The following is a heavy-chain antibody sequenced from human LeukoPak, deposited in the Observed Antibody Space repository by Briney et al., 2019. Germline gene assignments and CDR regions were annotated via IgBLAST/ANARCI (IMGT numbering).Heavy chain of an antibody. CDR3: AKGYYYDSSGYYIDFDY. CDR2: ISGSGGST. D-gene: IGHD3-22*01. J-gene: IGHJ4*02. V-gene: IGHV3-23*01. Sequence: PGGSLRLSCAASGFTFSSYAMSWVRQAPGKGLEWVSAISGSGGSTYYADSVKGRFTISRDNSKKTLYLQMNSLSAEDPAVYYCAKGYYYDSSGYYIDFDYWGQGPLVPVSS. CDR1: GFTFSSYA.